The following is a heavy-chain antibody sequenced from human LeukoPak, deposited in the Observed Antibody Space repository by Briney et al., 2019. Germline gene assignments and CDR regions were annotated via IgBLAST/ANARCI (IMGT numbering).Heavy chain of an antibody. Sequence: ASVKVSCKASGYTFTSYDINWVRQATGQGLEWMGWMNPNSGNTGYAQKFQGRVTMTRNTSISTAYMELSSLRSEDTAVYYCARIGDCSGGSCFDYWGQGTLVTVSS. CDR3: ARIGDCSGGSCFDY. CDR1: GYTFTSYD. V-gene: IGHV1-8*01. D-gene: IGHD2-15*01. J-gene: IGHJ4*02. CDR2: MNPNSGNT.